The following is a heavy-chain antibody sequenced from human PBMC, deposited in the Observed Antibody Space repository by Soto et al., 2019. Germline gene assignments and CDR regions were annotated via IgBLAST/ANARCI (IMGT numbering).Heavy chain of an antibody. J-gene: IGHJ6*02. CDR1: GYTFTGYY. CDR2: INPNSGGT. CDR3: ARVPYYDFWSGYYTANYHYYGMDV. D-gene: IGHD3-3*01. Sequence: ASVKVSCKXSGYTFTGYYMHWVRQAPGQGLEWMGWINPNSGGTNYAQKFQGRVTMTRDTSISTAYMELSRLRSDDTAVYYCARVPYYDFWSGYYTANYHYYGMDVWGQGTTVTVSS. V-gene: IGHV1-2*02.